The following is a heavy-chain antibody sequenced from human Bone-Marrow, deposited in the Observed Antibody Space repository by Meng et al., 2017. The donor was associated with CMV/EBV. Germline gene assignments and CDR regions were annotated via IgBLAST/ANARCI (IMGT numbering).Heavy chain of an antibody. CDR3: ARAGQWLVDYYYYYGMDV. Sequence: LRLSCAISGDSVSNINIAWNWIRQSPSRGLEWLGRTYYRSKWYNDYAVSVKSRITINPDTSKNQFSLQLNSVTPEDTAVYYCARAGQWLVDYYYYYGMDVWGQGTTVTVSS. CDR2: TYYRSKWYN. V-gene: IGHV6-1*01. D-gene: IGHD6-19*01. CDR1: GDSVSNINIA. J-gene: IGHJ6*02.